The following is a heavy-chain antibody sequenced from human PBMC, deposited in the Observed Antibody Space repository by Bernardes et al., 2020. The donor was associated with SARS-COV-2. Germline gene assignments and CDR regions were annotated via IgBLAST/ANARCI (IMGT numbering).Heavy chain of an antibody. CDR2: IWYDGSNK. D-gene: IGHD2-15*01. Sequence: GGSLRLSCAASGFTFSSYGMHWVRQAPGKGLEWVAVIWYDGSNKYYADSVKGRFTISRDNSKNTLYLQMNSLTAEDTAVYYCARRLIVEARAGLDYWGQGTLVTVSS. CDR1: GFTFSSYG. CDR3: ARRLIVEARAGLDY. V-gene: IGHV3-33*01. J-gene: IGHJ4*02.